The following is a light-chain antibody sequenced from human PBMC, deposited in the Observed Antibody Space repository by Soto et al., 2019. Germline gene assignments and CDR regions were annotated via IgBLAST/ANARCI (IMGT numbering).Light chain of an antibody. CDR3: QSYDSRLSGYV. V-gene: IGLV1-40*01. CDR1: RSNIGAGYD. J-gene: IGLJ1*01. Sequence: QSVLTQPPSVSGAPGQRVTISCTGSRSNIGAGYDVHWYQQLPGTAPKLLIYANNIRPSGVPGRFSGSKSGTSASLAITGLQAEDEADYYCQSYDSRLSGYVFGTGT. CDR2: ANN.